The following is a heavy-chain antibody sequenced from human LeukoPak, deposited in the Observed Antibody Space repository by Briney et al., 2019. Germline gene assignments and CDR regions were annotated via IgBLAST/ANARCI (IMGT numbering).Heavy chain of an antibody. CDR3: ATESFRKSGIDY. CDR1: GFTFSSYG. V-gene: IGHV3-15*01. D-gene: IGHD5-12*01. J-gene: IGHJ4*02. Sequence: GESLKISCKGSGFTFSSYGMHWVRQAPGKGLEWVGHIKNKTDGGTPDYAAVVKGRFTISRDDSKNTLYLQMNSLRAEDTALYYCATESFRKSGIDYWGQGTQVTVSS. CDR2: IKNKTDGGTP.